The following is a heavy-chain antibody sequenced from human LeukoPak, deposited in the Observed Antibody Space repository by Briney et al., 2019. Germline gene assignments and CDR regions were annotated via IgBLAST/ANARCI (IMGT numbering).Heavy chain of an antibody. CDR3: ARVSESPVAGSVSWFDP. J-gene: IGHJ5*02. CDR1: GGSISSYY. CDR2: IYYSGST. Sequence: DPSETLSLTCTVSGGSISSYYWSWIRQPPGKGLEWVGYIYYSGSTNYNPSLKSRVTISVDTSKNQFSLKLSSVPAADTAVYYCARVSESPVAGSVSWFDPWGQGTLVTVSS. V-gene: IGHV4-59*01. D-gene: IGHD6-19*01.